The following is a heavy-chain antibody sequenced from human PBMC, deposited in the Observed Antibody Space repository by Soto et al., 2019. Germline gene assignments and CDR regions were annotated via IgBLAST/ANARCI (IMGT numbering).Heavy chain of an antibody. J-gene: IGHJ5*02. CDR2: IIPIFGTA. Sequence: QVQLVQSGAEVKKPGSSVKVSCKASVGTFSSYAISWVRQAPGQGLEWMGGIIPIFGTANYAQKFQGRVTITADESTSTAYMELSSLTSEDTAVYYCARDPIAAISNWFDPLGQGTLVTVSS. D-gene: IGHD6-13*01. V-gene: IGHV1-69*01. CDR3: ARDPIAAISNWFDP. CDR1: VGTFSSYA.